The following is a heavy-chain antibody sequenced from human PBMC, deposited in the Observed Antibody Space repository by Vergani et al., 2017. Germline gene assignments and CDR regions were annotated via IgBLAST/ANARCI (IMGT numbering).Heavy chain of an antibody. CDR1: GFTFSSYS. Sequence: VQLVESGGGVVQPGRSLRLSCAASGFTFSSYSMNWVRQAPGKGLEWVSSISSSSSYIYYADSVKGRFTISRDNAKNSLYLQMNSLRAEDTAVYYCARVSQYDILTGYNWGQGTLVTVSS. D-gene: IGHD3-9*01. V-gene: IGHV3-21*01. CDR2: ISSSSSYI. J-gene: IGHJ4*02. CDR3: ARVSQYDILTGYN.